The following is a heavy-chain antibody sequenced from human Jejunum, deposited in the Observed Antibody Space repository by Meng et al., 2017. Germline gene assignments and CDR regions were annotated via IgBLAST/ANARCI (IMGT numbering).Heavy chain of an antibody. Sequence: QGHLPESGPGLVRPSETLSLTCTISGGSVNSGSYYLSWIRQPPGKGLEWIGYMYFSGSTNYNASLKSRVTISVDTSKKQFSLKLTSVTAADTAVYYCARGHFDKYFDSWGQGTLVTVSS. D-gene: IGHD3-22*01. CDR2: MYFSGST. V-gene: IGHV4-61*01. CDR1: GGSVNSGSYY. J-gene: IGHJ4*02. CDR3: ARGHFDKYFDS.